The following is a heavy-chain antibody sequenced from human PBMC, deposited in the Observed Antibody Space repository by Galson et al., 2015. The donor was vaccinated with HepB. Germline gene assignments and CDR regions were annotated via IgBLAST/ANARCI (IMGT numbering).Heavy chain of an antibody. CDR2: ISEDGGEK. D-gene: IGHD6-19*01. J-gene: IGHJ4*02. Sequence: SLRLSCAASGFTFSTFWMSWVRQAPGKGLEWVANISEDGGEKYHVDSLNGRFTISRDNAKNSLFLQMDSLRVEDTAVYFCARYGVWRSGWTDYFHSWGQGTLVTVSS. CDR3: ARYGVWRSGWTDYFHS. V-gene: IGHV3-7*01. CDR1: GFTFSTFW.